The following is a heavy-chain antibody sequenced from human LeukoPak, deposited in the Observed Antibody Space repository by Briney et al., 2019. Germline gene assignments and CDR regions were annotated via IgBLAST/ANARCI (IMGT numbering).Heavy chain of an antibody. V-gene: IGHV3-73*01. Sequence: GGSLRLSCAASGFTLSGSAMDWVRQASGKGLEWVGRIRSKANSYATAYAASVKGRFIISRDDSKNTVYLQMNSLKTEDTAGYYRTRPSLEYGILTGNNWFAPGGQGTLVTVSS. CDR2: IRSKANSYAT. CDR3: TRPSLEYGILTGNNWFAP. D-gene: IGHD3-9*01. J-gene: IGHJ5*02. CDR1: GFTLSGSA.